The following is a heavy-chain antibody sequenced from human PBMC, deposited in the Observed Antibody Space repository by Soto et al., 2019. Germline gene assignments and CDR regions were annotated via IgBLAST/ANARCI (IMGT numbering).Heavy chain of an antibody. CDR3: AATGGNYFGLDV. D-gene: IGHD2-8*02. J-gene: IGHJ6*02. Sequence: ASVKVSCKSSDNTFTHYGINWVRQAPGQGLEWMGWISGYNGNTKYAQKFQDRVTMTADTSTRTAFMEVRSLTSDDTGVYFCAATGGNYFGLDVWGQGTTVTL. V-gene: IGHV1-18*01. CDR1: DNTFTHYG. CDR2: ISGYNGNT.